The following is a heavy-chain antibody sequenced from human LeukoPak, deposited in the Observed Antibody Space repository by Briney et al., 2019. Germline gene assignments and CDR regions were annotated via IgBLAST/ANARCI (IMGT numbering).Heavy chain of an antibody. CDR1: GYTFTGYY. D-gene: IGHD3-22*01. Sequence: ASVEVSCKASGYTFTGYYMHWVRQAPGQGLEWMGWINPNSGGTNYAQKFQGRVTMTRDTSISTAYMELSRLRSDDTAVYYCARAGSYDSSGYYYNYYYYGMDVWGQGTTVTVSS. CDR2: INPNSGGT. V-gene: IGHV1-2*02. CDR3: ARAGSYDSSGYYYNYYYYGMDV. J-gene: IGHJ6*02.